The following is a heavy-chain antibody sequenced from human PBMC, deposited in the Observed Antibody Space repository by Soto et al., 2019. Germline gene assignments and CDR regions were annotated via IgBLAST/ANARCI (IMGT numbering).Heavy chain of an antibody. Sequence: PSETLSLTCAVYGGSFSDSYWSWIRQSPGQGLEWIGQIHHSGSTNYNPSLKSRVTISVDTSKNQFSLKLSSVTAADTAVYYCASPLAAAGTSGYYYYGMDVWGQGTTVTVSS. CDR1: GGSFSDSY. V-gene: IGHV4-34*01. CDR3: ASPLAAAGTSGYYYYGMDV. D-gene: IGHD6-13*01. J-gene: IGHJ6*02. CDR2: IHHSGST.